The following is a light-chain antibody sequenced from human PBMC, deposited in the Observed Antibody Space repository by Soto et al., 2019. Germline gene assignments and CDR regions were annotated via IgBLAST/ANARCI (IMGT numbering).Light chain of an antibody. CDR1: QSLSSN. J-gene: IGKJ4*01. V-gene: IGKV3-15*01. Sequence: EIVMTQSPATLSVSPGERVTLSCRASQSLSSNLAWYQQKPGQAPRLLIYGASTRATDIPARFSGSGSGTEFTLTISRLEPEDFAVYYCQQYGSSPPLSFGGGTKVDIK. CDR2: GAS. CDR3: QQYGSSPPLS.